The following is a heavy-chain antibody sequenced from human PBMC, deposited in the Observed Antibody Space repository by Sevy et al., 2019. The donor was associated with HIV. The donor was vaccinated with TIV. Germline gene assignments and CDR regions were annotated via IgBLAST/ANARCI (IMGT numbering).Heavy chain of an antibody. Sequence: GGSLRLSCAASGFTVSSNYMSWVRQAPGKGLEWVSVIYSGGSTYYADSVKGRFTISRDNTKNTLYLQMNSLRAEDTAVYYGARGKQQLVRGGYYFDYWGQGTLVTVSS. D-gene: IGHD6-13*01. CDR3: ARGKQQLVRGGYYFDY. CDR1: GFTVSSNY. CDR2: IYSGGST. V-gene: IGHV3-53*01. J-gene: IGHJ4*02.